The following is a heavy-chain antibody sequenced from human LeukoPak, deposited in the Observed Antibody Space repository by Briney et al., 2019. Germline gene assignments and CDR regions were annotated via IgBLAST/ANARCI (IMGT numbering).Heavy chain of an antibody. V-gene: IGHV5-51*01. CDR1: GYSFTSYW. J-gene: IGHJ4*02. CDR3: ARQNDFRLDY. D-gene: IGHD3-3*01. CDR2: IYPGDSDT. Sequence: GESLQISCKGSGYSFTSYWIGWVRQLPGKGLEWMGIIYPGDSDTRYSPSFQGQVTISADKSISTAYLQWSSLKASDTAIYYCARQNDFRLDYWGQGTLVTVSS.